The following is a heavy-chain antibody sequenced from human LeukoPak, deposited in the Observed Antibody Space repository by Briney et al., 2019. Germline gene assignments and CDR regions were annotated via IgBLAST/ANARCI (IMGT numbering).Heavy chain of an antibody. V-gene: IGHV4-59*01. Sequence: SETLSLTCTVSDDSIGNYYWSWIRQSPGKGLEWIGYIYFSGSTNYNPSLKRRVTTSVVTSKNQFSLRLTSVTAADTATYYCARVGGSNFYNYGMDVWGQGTTVIVSS. CDR1: DDSIGNYY. D-gene: IGHD4-11*01. J-gene: IGHJ6*02. CDR3: ARVGGSNFYNYGMDV. CDR2: IYFSGST.